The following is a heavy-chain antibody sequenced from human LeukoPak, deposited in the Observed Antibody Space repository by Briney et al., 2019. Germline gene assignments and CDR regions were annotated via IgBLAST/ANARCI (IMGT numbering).Heavy chain of an antibody. D-gene: IGHD6-13*01. CDR1: GFSFSAYG. CDR3: AKPQSSSLIDY. V-gene: IGHV3-33*06. J-gene: IGHJ4*02. CDR2: IWYDGSSK. Sequence: GGSLRLSCAASGFSFSAYGVHWVRQAPGKGLEWVAVIWYDGSSKDYADSVKGRFTLSRDNSKNTLYLQMNSLTVEDTAVYYCAKPQSSSLIDYGGQEPL.